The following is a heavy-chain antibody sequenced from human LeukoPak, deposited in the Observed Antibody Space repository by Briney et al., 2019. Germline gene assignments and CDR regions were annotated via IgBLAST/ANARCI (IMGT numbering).Heavy chain of an antibody. CDR3: ARLGGRYSSGWLDY. Sequence: GGSLRLSCAASGFTFSSYGMHWVRQAPGKGLDWVAVIWYDGSNKYYADSVKGRFTISRDNSKNTLYLQMNSLRAEDTAVYYCARLGGRYSSGWLDYWGQGTLVTVSS. J-gene: IGHJ4*02. D-gene: IGHD6-19*01. CDR2: IWYDGSNK. V-gene: IGHV3-33*01. CDR1: GFTFSSYG.